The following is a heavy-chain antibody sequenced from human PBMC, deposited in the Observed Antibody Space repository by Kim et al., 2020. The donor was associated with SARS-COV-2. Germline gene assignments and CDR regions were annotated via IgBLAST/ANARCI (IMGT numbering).Heavy chain of an antibody. V-gene: IGHV3-30*03. D-gene: IGHD2-2*01. Sequence: GRFTVSRDNSKNTLYVQMNSLRPEDTAIYYCAMRPIPYCSSTTCYAPLDYWGQGTLVTVSS. CDR3: AMRPIPYCSSTTCYAPLDY. J-gene: IGHJ4*02.